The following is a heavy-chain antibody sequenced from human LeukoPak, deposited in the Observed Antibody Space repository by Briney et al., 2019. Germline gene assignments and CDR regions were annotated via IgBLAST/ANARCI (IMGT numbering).Heavy chain of an antibody. D-gene: IGHD4-17*01. Sequence: GSVKVSCKASGYTFTSYFMHWVRQAPGQGLDWMGIINPSGGSTSYAQKFQGRVTMTRDTSTSTVYMELSSLRSEDTAVYYCARYSADYGDYDYWGQGTLVTVSS. CDR3: ARYSADYGDYDY. J-gene: IGHJ4*02. CDR2: INPSGGST. CDR1: GYTFTSYF. V-gene: IGHV1-46*01.